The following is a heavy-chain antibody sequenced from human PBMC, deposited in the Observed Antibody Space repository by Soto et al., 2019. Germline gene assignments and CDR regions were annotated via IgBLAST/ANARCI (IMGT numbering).Heavy chain of an antibody. CDR3: ARILTHRFTYYYDSSGSQGDAFDI. CDR2: IDWDDDK. V-gene: IGHV2-70*01. Sequence: GSGPTLVNPTQTLTLTCTFSGFSLSTSGMCVSWIRQPPGKALEWLALIDWDDDKYYSTSLKTRLTISKDTSKNQVVLTMTNMDPVDTATYYCARILTHRFTYYYDSSGSQGDAFDIWGQGTMVTVSS. J-gene: IGHJ3*02. D-gene: IGHD3-22*01. CDR1: GFSLSTSGMC.